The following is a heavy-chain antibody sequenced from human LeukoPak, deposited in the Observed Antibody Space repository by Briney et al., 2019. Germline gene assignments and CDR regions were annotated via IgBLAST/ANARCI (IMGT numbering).Heavy chain of an antibody. Sequence: GGSLRLSCAASGVTLSSYAMSWARQAPGKGLEWVSGISSSGSGGNTYYADSVKGRFTISRDSSKNTLFLHMNTLRAEDTAIYYCAKDRDVDYWGQGTLVTVSS. CDR1: GVTLSSYA. D-gene: IGHD5-24*01. CDR3: AKDRDVDY. V-gene: IGHV3-23*01. CDR2: ISSSGSGGNT. J-gene: IGHJ4*02.